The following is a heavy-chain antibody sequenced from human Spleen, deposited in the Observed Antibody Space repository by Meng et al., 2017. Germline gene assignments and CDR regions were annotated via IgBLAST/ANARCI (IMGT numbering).Heavy chain of an antibody. V-gene: IGHV3-64*01. CDR3: ASGDDSIDY. D-gene: IGHD3-10*01. J-gene: IGHJ4*02. CDR2: ISSNGGST. CDR1: GFTFDDYA. Sequence: GESLKISCAASGFTFDDYAMHWVRQAPGKGLEYVSAISSNGGSTYYANSVKGRFTISRDNSKNTLYLQMGSLRAEDMAVYYCASGDDSIDYWGQGTLVTVSS.